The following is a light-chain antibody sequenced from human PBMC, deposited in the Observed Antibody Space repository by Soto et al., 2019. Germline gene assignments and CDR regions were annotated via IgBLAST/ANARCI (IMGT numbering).Light chain of an antibody. CDR1: QIISTF. CDR3: QQHSKSLLT. Sequence: LCSSGRERAXXSCRAIQIISTFLAWYQQKPGHAPRLLIYDASTMVTGIPARFSGSGSGTEVTLTISSLQPEDFAVYYCQQHSKSLLTFGEVT. J-gene: IGKJ4*01. CDR2: DAS. V-gene: IGKV3-11*01.